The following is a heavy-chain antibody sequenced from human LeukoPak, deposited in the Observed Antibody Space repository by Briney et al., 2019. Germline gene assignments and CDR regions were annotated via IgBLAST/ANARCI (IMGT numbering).Heavy chain of an antibody. D-gene: IGHD2-15*01. CDR3: ARHYCSGGSCYFDY. Sequence: SETLSLTCTVSGGSISSSSYYWGWIRQPPGKGLEWIGSIYYSGSTYYNPSLKSRVTLSVDTSKNQFSLKLSSVTAADTAVYYCARHYCSGGSCYFDYWGQGTLVTVSS. CDR1: GGSISSSSYY. J-gene: IGHJ4*02. CDR2: IYYSGST. V-gene: IGHV4-39*01.